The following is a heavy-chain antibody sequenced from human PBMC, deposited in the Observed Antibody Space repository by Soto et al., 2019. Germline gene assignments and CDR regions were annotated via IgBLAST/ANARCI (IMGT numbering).Heavy chain of an antibody. CDR3: ASCYGDYAYFQY. CDR2: IYYSGST. J-gene: IGHJ1*01. CDR1: GGSVTSYY. V-gene: IGHV4-59*02. Sequence: QVQLQESGPGLVKPSETLSLTCTVSGGSVTSYYWSWIRQPPGKGLEWIGYIYYSGSTNYNPSLKSRVTISVDTSKDQFALKLTSVTAADTAVYYWASCYGDYAYFQYWGQGTLVSVSP. D-gene: IGHD4-17*01.